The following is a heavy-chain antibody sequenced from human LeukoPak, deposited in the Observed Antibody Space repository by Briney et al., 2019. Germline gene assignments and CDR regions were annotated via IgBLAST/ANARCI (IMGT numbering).Heavy chain of an antibody. Sequence: GASVKVSCKASGYTFTGYYMHWVRQAPGQGLEWMGRINPNSGGTSYAQKFQGRVTMTRDTSISTAYMELSRLRSDDTAVYYCARAPIAARDAFDIWGQGTMVTVSS. CDR3: ARAPIAARDAFDI. V-gene: IGHV1-2*06. CDR1: GYTFTGYY. D-gene: IGHD6-6*01. CDR2: INPNSGGT. J-gene: IGHJ3*02.